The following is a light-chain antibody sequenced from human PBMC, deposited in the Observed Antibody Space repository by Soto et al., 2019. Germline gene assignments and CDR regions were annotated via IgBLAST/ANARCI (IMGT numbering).Light chain of an antibody. J-gene: IGKJ1*01. CDR3: QQYGSSPWT. CDR1: QTVSNNY. CDR2: GTS. V-gene: IGKV3-20*01. Sequence: TVLTQSPGSLSLSLGDRATLSCRASQTVSNNYLAWYQQKPGQAPRLLIYGTSNRATGIPDRFSGSGSGTDLTITISRLEPEDFVMYYCQQYGSSPWTFGQGTKVDIK.